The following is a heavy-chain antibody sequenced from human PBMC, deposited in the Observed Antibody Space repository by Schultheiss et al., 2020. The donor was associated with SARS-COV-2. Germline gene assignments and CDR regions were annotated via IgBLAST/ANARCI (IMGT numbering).Heavy chain of an antibody. CDR2: ISYDGSNE. D-gene: IGHD1-26*01. J-gene: IGHJ4*02. V-gene: IGHV3-30*04. Sequence: GGSLRLSCAASGFTFSSYAMHWVRQAPGKGLEWVAVISYDGSNEYYTDSVKGRFTISRDNAKNSLYLQMNSLRAEDTAVYYCARDRSPEGADYWGQGTLVTVSS. CDR1: GFTFSSYA. CDR3: ARDRSPEGADY.